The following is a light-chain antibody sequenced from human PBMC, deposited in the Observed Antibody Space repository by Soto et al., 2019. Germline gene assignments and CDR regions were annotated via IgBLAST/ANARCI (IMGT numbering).Light chain of an antibody. Sequence: DIQMTQSPSSLSASVGDRVTITCQASQDISNYLNWYQQKPGKAPKLLIYDASNLETGVPSRFSGSGSGTDFTFTISSLQPEDIATYYCQQGGTFSPGTKVDIK. V-gene: IGKV1-33*01. CDR1: QDISNY. J-gene: IGKJ3*01. CDR3: QQGGT. CDR2: DAS.